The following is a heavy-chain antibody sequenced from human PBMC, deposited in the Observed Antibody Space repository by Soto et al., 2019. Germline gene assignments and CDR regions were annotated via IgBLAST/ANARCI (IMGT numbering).Heavy chain of an antibody. V-gene: IGHV1-69*12. J-gene: IGHJ6*02. CDR1: GGTFSTYA. Sequence: QVQLVQSGAEVKKPGSSVKVSCKASGGTFSTYAISWVRQAPGQGLEWMGGIIPIFNRPNYEQKFQARLTIAADESSSTAYMELSSLRSEDTAVYYCARQLNWNYYYYGMDVWGQGTTVTVSS. CDR3: ARQLNWNYYYYGMDV. D-gene: IGHD1-1*01. CDR2: IIPIFNRP.